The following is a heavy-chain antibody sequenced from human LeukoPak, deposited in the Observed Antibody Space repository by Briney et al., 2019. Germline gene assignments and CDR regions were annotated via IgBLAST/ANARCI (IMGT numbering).Heavy chain of an antibody. CDR3: AVTRGVREWAFDI. J-gene: IGHJ3*02. Sequence: GSVKVSCKASGYTFTGYYMHWVRQAPGQGLEWMGWINPSSGGTNYAQKFQGRVTMTRDTSISTAYMELSRLRSDDTAVYYCAVTRGVREWAFDIWGQGTMVTVSS. CDR2: INPSSGGT. CDR1: GYTFTGYY. V-gene: IGHV1-2*02. D-gene: IGHD3-10*01.